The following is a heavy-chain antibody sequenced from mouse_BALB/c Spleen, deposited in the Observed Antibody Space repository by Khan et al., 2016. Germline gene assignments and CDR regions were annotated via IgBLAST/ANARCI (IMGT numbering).Heavy chain of an antibody. D-gene: IGHD2-10*02. V-gene: IGHV1-7*01. Sequence: VQLQESGAELAKPGASVKMSCKASDYTFTSYWMHWVKQRPGQGLEWIGYINPNTGYAAYNQQFQDQATLTADKSSNTAYREMDSLASEESAVYYCAYGNYPYYEAIDYWGQGTAVTVSS. CDR2: INPNTGYA. CDR3: AYGNYPYYEAIDY. J-gene: IGHJ4*01. CDR1: DYTFTSYW.